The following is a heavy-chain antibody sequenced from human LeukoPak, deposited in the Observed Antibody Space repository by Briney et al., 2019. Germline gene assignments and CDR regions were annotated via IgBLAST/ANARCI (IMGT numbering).Heavy chain of an antibody. CDR3: ARAVTGDALDI. J-gene: IGHJ3*02. D-gene: IGHD2-21*02. Sequence: PSETLSLTCTVSSGSISGYYLTWIRQPAGKGLEWIGRIYNTGSSTCNPSLKSRVTMSVDTSKKHFSLKLSSVTAADTAVYYCARAVTGDALDIWGQGTMVIVSS. V-gene: IGHV4-4*07. CDR2: IYNTGSS. CDR1: SGSISGYY.